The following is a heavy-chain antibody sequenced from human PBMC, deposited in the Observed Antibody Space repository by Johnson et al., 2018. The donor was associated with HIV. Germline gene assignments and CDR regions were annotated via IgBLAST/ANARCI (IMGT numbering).Heavy chain of an antibody. CDR1: GFTFDDYG. CDR2: INWNGGST. V-gene: IGHV3-20*04. Sequence: EVQLLESGGGVVRPGGSLRLSCAASGFTFDDYGMSWVRQAPGKGLEWVSGINWNGGSTGYADSVKGRFTISRDNAKNSLYLQMNSLRAEDTALYYCARSTGGATTGGAFDIWGQGTMVTVSS. J-gene: IGHJ3*02. CDR3: ARSTGGATTGGAFDI. D-gene: IGHD1-26*01.